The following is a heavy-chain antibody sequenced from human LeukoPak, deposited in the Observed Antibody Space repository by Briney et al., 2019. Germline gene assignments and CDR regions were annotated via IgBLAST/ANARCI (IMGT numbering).Heavy chain of an antibody. CDR1: GFTFSSYW. D-gene: IGHD6-13*01. Sequence: GGSLRLSCAASGFTFSSYWMHWVRQAPGKGLEWVAVIWYDGSNKYYADSVKGRFTISRDNSKNTLYLQMNSLRAEDTAVYYCARTLNSSSWYASLGYWGQGTLVTVSS. V-gene: IGHV3-33*08. J-gene: IGHJ4*02. CDR3: ARTLNSSSWYASLGY. CDR2: IWYDGSNK.